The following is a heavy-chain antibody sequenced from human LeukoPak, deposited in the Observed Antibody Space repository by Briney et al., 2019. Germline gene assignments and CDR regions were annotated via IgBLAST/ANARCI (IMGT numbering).Heavy chain of an antibody. J-gene: IGHJ3*02. Sequence: GGSLRLSCAASGFTFSTYSMNWVRQAPGKGLEWVSYIGSTITTMYYADSVKGRFTISRDNSKNTLYLQMDSLRAEDTAVYYCARGDIAEAFDIWGQGTMVTVSS. CDR1: GFTFSTYS. CDR3: ARGDIAEAFDI. V-gene: IGHV3-48*01. CDR2: IGSTITTM. D-gene: IGHD2-15*01.